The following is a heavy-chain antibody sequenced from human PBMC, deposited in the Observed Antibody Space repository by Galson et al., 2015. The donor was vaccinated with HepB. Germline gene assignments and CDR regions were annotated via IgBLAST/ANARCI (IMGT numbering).Heavy chain of an antibody. V-gene: IGHV1-69*13. CDR3: ARDQCTNGVCYNWFDP. D-gene: IGHD2-8*01. J-gene: IGHJ5*02. CDR1: GGTFSSYA. Sequence: SVKVSCKASGGTFSSYAISWVRQAPGQGLEWMGGIIPIFGTANYAQKFQGRVTITADESTSTAYMELSSLRSEDTAVYYCARDQCTNGVCYNWFDPWGQGTLVTVSS. CDR2: IIPIFGTA.